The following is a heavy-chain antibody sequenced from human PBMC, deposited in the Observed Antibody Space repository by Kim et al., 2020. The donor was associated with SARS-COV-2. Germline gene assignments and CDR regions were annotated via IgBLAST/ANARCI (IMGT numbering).Heavy chain of an antibody. Sequence: GGSLRLSCAASGFTFSSYAMSWVRQAPGKGLEWVSAISGSGGSTYYADSVKGRFTISRDNSKNTLYLQMNSLRAEDTAVYYCANPGLRITMVRGVHFDYWGQGTLVTVSS. CDR1: GFTFSSYA. D-gene: IGHD3-10*01. CDR2: ISGSGGST. V-gene: IGHV3-23*01. J-gene: IGHJ4*02. CDR3: ANPGLRITMVRGVHFDY.